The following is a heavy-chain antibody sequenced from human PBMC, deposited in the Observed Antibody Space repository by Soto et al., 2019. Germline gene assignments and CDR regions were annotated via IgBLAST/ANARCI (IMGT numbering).Heavy chain of an antibody. V-gene: IGHV3-30*18. CDR2: ISYDGSNK. D-gene: IGHD6-6*01. Sequence: GGSLRLSCAASGFTFSSYGMHWVRQAPGKGLEWVAVISYDGSNKYYADSVKGRFTISRDNSKNTLYLQMNSLRAEDTAVYYCAKDRGPYSSSPYNWFDPWGQGTLVTVSS. J-gene: IGHJ5*02. CDR3: AKDRGPYSSSPYNWFDP. CDR1: GFTFSSYG.